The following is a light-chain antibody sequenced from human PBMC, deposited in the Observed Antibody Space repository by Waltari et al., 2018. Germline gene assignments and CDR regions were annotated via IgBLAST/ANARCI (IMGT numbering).Light chain of an antibody. V-gene: IGKV3-11*01. CDR2: DAS. CDR3: QQRSKWFT. CDR1: QSVSSY. Sequence: EVVLTQSPATLALSPGERATLSCRASQSVSSYLAWYQQKPGQAPRLHIYDASKRATGIPARFTGSGSGTHFTLTISSLEPEDFAVYYCQQRSKWFTFGGGTKVEIK. J-gene: IGKJ4*01.